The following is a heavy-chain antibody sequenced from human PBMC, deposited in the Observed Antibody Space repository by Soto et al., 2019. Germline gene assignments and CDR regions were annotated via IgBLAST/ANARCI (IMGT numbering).Heavy chain of an antibody. CDR3: VSHGGHCVSSAWYSWAYGFDV. CDR1: GYSFNSYC. D-gene: IGHD2-2*01. CDR2: VYHGDSDT. V-gene: IGHV5-51*01. J-gene: IGHJ5*02. Sequence: GDSPKISCNGSGYSFNSYCIVWVRQIPGKGLEWSGAVYHGDSDTRYSSSFQGHVTITADKSISTAYLQWSRMKASETAVYSCVSHGGHCVSSAWYSWAYGFDVWGQGTMVTVSS.